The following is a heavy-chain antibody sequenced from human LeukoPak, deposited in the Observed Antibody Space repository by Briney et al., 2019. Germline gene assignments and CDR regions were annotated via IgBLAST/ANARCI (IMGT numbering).Heavy chain of an antibody. V-gene: IGHV4-38-2*01. CDR3: ASLRYFDWLLYLHAFDI. D-gene: IGHD3-9*01. Sequence: PSETLSLTCAVSGYSISSGYYWGWIRQPPGKGLEWIGSVYHSGSTYYNLSLKSRVTISVDTSKNQFSLKLSSVTAADTAVYYCASLRYFDWLLYLHAFDIWGQGTMVTVSS. CDR1: GYSISSGYY. J-gene: IGHJ3*02. CDR2: VYHSGST.